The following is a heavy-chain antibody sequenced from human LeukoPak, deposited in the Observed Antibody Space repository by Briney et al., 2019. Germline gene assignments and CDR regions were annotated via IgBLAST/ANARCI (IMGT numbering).Heavy chain of an antibody. CDR1: GGSISSGGYS. V-gene: IGHV4-30-2*01. D-gene: IGHD4-11*01. Sequence: PSETLSLTCAVSGGSISSGGYSWSWIRQPPGTGLEWIAYIYHSGSTYYNPSLMSRVTISVDRSKNQFSLKLSSVTAADTAVYFCARADSNYFFDYWGQGTLVTVSS. CDR2: IYHSGST. CDR3: ARADSNYFFDY. J-gene: IGHJ4*02.